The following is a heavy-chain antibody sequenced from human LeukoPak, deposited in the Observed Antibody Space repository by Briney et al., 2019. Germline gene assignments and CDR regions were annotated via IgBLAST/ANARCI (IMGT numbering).Heavy chain of an antibody. D-gene: IGHD2-2*02. J-gene: IGHJ6*02. Sequence: ASVTVSCKASGYTFSASLLHWVRQAPGQGLEWMGIINPSGGSTSYAQKFQGRVTMTRDTSTSTVYMELSSLRSEDTAVYYCARDSYCSSTSCYTNYYYGMDVWGQGTTVTVSS. CDR1: GYTFSASL. CDR2: INPSGGST. CDR3: ARDSYCSSTSCYTNYYYGMDV. V-gene: IGHV1-46*01.